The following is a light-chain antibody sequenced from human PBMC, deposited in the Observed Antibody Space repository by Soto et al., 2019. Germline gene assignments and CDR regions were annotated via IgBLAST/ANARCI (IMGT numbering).Light chain of an antibody. Sequence: EIVLTQSPGTLSLSPGERATLSCRASQSVSSTSLAWYQHKSGQPPRLLIYGASSRATGIPDRFSGSGSGTDFTLTISRLEPEDFAVYYCQQYGSSPTFGQGTMVDI. CDR3: QQYGSSPT. CDR2: GAS. CDR1: QSVSSTS. V-gene: IGKV3-20*01. J-gene: IGKJ1*01.